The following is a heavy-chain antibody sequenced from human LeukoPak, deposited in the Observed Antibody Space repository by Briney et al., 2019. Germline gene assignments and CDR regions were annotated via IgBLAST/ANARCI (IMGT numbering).Heavy chain of an antibody. J-gene: IGHJ4*02. V-gene: IGHV1-45*02. CDR3: ASGPLSSEFDY. CDR1: GYTFTYRY. D-gene: IGHD2/OR15-2a*01. Sequence: ASVKVSCKASGYTFTYRYLHWVRQAPGQALEWMGWITPFNGNTNYAQKFQDRVTITRDRSMSTAYMELSSLRSEDTAMYYCASGPLSSEFDYWGQGIMVTVSS. CDR2: ITPFNGNT.